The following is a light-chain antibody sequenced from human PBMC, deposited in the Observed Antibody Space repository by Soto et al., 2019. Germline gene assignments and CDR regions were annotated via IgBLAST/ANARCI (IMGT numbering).Light chain of an antibody. Sequence: EILMTQSPATLYVSPGERATLSCRASQSVRSNLAWYQQKPGQAPRLLIFGSSIRATGIPARFSGSGSGTEFTLTISSLQSEDFGIYYCQQYNNWPRAFGQGTKVQIK. CDR2: GSS. CDR1: QSVRSN. V-gene: IGKV3-15*01. CDR3: QQYNNWPRA. J-gene: IGKJ1*01.